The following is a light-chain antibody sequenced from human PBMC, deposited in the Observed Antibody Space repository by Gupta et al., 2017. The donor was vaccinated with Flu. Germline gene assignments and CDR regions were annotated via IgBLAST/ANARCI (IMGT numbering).Light chain of an antibody. CDR2: EGS. CDR3: SSYAGSNNVV. J-gene: IGLJ2*01. CDR1: SSDVGGYNY. Sequence: QSALTQPPSASGSPGQSVTISCTGTSSDVGGYNYVSWYQQHPGKAPKLMIYEGSKRPSGVPDRFSGSKSGNTVSLTVSGLQAEDEADYYCSSYAGSNNVVFGGGTKLTVL. V-gene: IGLV2-8*01.